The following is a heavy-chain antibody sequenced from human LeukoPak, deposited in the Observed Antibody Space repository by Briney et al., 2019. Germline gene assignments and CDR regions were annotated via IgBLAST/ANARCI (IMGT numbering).Heavy chain of an antibody. CDR2: IIPIFGTA. V-gene: IGHV1-69*05. CDR3: ARDGGGYGYNPYYYYYMDV. J-gene: IGHJ6*03. D-gene: IGHD5-18*01. Sequence: ASVKVSCKASGGTFSSYAISWVRQAPGQGLEWMGGIIPIFGTANYAQKFQGRVTIITDESTSTAYMELSSLRSEDTAVYYCARDGGGYGYNPYYYYYMDVWGKGTTVTVSS. CDR1: GGTFSSYA.